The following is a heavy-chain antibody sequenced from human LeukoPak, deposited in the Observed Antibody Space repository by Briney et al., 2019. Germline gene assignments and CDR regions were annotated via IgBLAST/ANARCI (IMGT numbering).Heavy chain of an antibody. CDR3: ATYSGSYWRSFDY. Sequence: SVKVSCKASGGTFSSYAISWVRQAPGQGLEWMGGIIPIFGTANYAQKFQGRVTITADESTSTAYMELSSLRSEDTAVYYCATYSGSYWRSFDYWGQGTLVTVSS. J-gene: IGHJ4*02. CDR2: IIPIFGTA. D-gene: IGHD1-26*01. V-gene: IGHV1-69*01. CDR1: GGTFSSYA.